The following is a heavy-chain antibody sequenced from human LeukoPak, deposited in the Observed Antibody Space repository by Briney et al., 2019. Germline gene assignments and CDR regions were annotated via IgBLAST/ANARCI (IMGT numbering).Heavy chain of an antibody. CDR1: VGSISSSGYC. D-gene: IGHD4/OR15-4a*01. CDR3: ARRPGEYGGNDFDY. Sequence: PSETLSLTCTVSVGSISSSGYCWGWIRQPPGKGLEWIGSMCYSGSTYHNPSLKSRVTIFVDTSKNQFSLKLSSVTAADTAVYYCARRPGEYGGNDFDYWGQGTLVTVSS. V-gene: IGHV4-39*01. J-gene: IGHJ4*02. CDR2: MCYSGST.